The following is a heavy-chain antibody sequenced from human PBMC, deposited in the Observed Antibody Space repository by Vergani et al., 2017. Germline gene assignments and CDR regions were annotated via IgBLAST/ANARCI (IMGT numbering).Heavy chain of an antibody. V-gene: IGHV4-34*01. D-gene: IGHD4-17*01. CDR2: INHSGST. CDR1: GGSFSGYY. J-gene: IGHJ2*01. Sequence: VQLQQWGAGLLKPSETLSLTCAVYGGSFSGYYWSWIRQPPGKGLEWIGEINHSGSTNYNPSLKSRVTISVDTSKNQFSLKLSSVTAADTAVYYCARNLRSTNGYFDLWGRGTLVTVSS. CDR3: ARNLRSTNGYFDL.